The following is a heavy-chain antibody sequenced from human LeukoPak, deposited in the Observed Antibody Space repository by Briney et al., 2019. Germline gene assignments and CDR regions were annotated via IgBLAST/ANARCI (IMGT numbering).Heavy chain of an antibody. V-gene: IGHV1-2*02. Sequence: ASVKVSCKASGYTFTDYYIHWVRQAPGQGLEWMGWITPNSGGTNYAQKFQDRVTMTRDTSISTAYMEMSRLRSDDTAVYYCARRRFIRGPDVVNPFEYWGQGTLVTVSS. D-gene: IGHD3-16*01. J-gene: IGHJ4*02. CDR1: GYTFTDYY. CDR3: ARRRFIRGPDVVNPFEY. CDR2: ITPNSGGT.